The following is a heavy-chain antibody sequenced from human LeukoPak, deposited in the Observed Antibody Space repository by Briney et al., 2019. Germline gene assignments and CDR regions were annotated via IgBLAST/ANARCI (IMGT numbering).Heavy chain of an antibody. J-gene: IGHJ4*02. CDR3: ANEGPNFDY. Sequence: GRSLRLSCVASGFTFSSYAMSWVRQAPGKGLEWVSVISSSGHSIHYADSVKGRFTISRDNSKNTVYLQMNSLRAEDTAVYYCANEGPNFDYWGQGTLVTVSS. V-gene: IGHV3-23*01. D-gene: IGHD2-8*01. CDR2: ISSSGHSI. CDR1: GFTFSSYA.